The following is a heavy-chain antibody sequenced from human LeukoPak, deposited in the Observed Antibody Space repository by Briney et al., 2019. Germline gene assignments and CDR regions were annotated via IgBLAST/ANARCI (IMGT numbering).Heavy chain of an antibody. Sequence: GGSLRLSCAASGFTFRSYAMHWVRQAPGKGLEWVSAISGSGGSTYYADSVKGRFTISRDNSKNTLYLQMNSLRAEDTAVYYCAKGPDFREPLDYWGQGTLVTVSS. V-gene: IGHV3-23*01. J-gene: IGHJ4*02. D-gene: IGHD1-26*01. CDR3: AKGPDFREPLDY. CDR1: GFTFRSYA. CDR2: ISGSGGST.